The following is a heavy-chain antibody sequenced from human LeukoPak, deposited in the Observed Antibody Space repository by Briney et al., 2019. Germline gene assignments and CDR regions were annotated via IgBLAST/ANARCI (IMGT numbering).Heavy chain of an antibody. D-gene: IGHD3-10*01. CDR2: INPNSGGT. CDR3: ARASYYYGSGTPDY. J-gene: IGHJ4*02. Sequence: ASVKVSCKASGYTFTGYYMHWVRQAPGQGLEWMVWINPNSGGTNYAQKFQGRVTMTRDTSISTAYMELSRLRSDDTAVYYCARASYYYGSGTPDYWGQGTLVTVSS. V-gene: IGHV1-2*02. CDR1: GYTFTGYY.